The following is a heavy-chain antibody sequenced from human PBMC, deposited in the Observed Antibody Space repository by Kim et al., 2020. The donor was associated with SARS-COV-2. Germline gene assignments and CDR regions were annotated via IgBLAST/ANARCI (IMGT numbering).Heavy chain of an antibody. CDR3: ARSTSGSLDY. Sequence: YTDAVKGRFTISRDTSMSAIYLQMDNLRVEDSGMYYCARSTSGSLDYWGQGTLVTVSS. J-gene: IGHJ4*02. V-gene: IGHV3-53*01. D-gene: IGHD6-19*01.